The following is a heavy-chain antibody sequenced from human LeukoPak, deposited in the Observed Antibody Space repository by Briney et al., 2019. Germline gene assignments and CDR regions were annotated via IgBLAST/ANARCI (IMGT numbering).Heavy chain of an antibody. J-gene: IGHJ4*02. Sequence: GGSLRLSCAASGFTFSSYSMNWVRQAPGRGLEWVSYISSRSSTIYYADSVKGRFTISRDNAKNSLYLQMNSLRAEDTAVYYCASPKIAAAGKPARPSDFDYWGQGTLVTVSS. D-gene: IGHD6-13*01. V-gene: IGHV3-48*04. CDR2: ISSRSSTI. CDR3: ASPKIAAAGKPARPSDFDY. CDR1: GFTFSSYS.